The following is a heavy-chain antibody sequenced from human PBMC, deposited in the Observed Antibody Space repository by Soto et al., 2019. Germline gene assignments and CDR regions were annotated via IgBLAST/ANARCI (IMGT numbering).Heavy chain of an antibody. CDR3: ARALSWGSNWYYYMDV. CDR1: GFILSDCA. D-gene: IGHD7-27*01. Sequence: EVQLVESGGGLVQPGVSLRLSCATSGFILSDCAMNWVRQAPGKGLEWVSYISSSSSVIDYADSVKGRFTVSRDNARNSLYLQMNSLRAEDTAVYYCARALSWGSNWYYYMDVWGKGTTVTVSS. V-gene: IGHV3-48*01. J-gene: IGHJ6*03. CDR2: ISSSSSVI.